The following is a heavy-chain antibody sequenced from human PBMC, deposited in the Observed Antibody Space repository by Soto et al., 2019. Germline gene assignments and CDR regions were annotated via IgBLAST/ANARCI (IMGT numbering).Heavy chain of an antibody. CDR2: ITPIFDTT. V-gene: IGHV1-69*01. Sequence: QVQLVQSGAEVKKPGSSVKVSCKASGGGFSTYAITWVRQAPGQGLEWMGGITPIFDTTNYAQKFQCRVTITADESTTTVHMELTSLTSEDTAVYYCATGGTTVTRRFDYWGQGTLVTVSS. D-gene: IGHD4-17*01. CDR1: GGGFSTYA. J-gene: IGHJ4*02. CDR3: ATGGTTVTRRFDY.